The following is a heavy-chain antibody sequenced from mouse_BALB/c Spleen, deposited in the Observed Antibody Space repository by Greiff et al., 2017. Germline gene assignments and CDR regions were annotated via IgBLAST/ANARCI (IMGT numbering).Heavy chain of an antibody. CDR3: TRSIGITTPAFAY. J-gene: IGHJ3*01. D-gene: IGHD2-4*01. Sequence: EVQLQESGTVLARPGASVKMSCKASGYSFTSYWMHWVKQRPGQGLEWIGAIYPGNSDTSYNQKFKGKAKLTAVTSASTAYMELSSLTNEDSAVYYCTRSIGITTPAFAYWGQGTLVTVSA. CDR2: IYPGNSDT. CDR1: GYSFTSYW. V-gene: IGHV1-5*01.